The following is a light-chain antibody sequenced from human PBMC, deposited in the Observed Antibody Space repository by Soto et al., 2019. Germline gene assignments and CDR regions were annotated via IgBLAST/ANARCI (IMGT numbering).Light chain of an antibody. CDR2: AAS. CDR3: QQYGSSLPVT. Sequence: EIILTQSPDTLSLSPGERATLSCSASQTVSSNYLAWYQQKPGQAPRLLIYAASNRATGIPDRFSGSGSGTDFTLTISRLEPEDFAVYYCQQYGSSLPVTCGQGTRREIK. CDR1: QTVSSNY. J-gene: IGKJ5*01. V-gene: IGKV3-20*01.